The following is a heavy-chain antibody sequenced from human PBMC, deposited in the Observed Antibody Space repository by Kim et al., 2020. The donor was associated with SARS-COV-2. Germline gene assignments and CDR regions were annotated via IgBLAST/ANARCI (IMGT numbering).Heavy chain of an antibody. V-gene: IGHV4-59*08. CDR3: ARGASDDTQMPISYYHYY. CDR2: LFYGGTS. D-gene: IGHD2-2*01. CDR1: GGSMSGYY. Sequence: SETLSLTCTVSGGSMSGYYWSWIRQPPGKELEWVGYLFYGGTSDYSPSLRGRVTISVDTSKNQFSLTLSSVTAADTGVYYCARGASDDTQMPISYYHYY. J-gene: IGHJ6*03.